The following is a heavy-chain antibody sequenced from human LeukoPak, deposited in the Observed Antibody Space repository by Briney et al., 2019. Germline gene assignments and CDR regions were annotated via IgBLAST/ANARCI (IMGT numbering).Heavy chain of an antibody. CDR3: AKDGYYYDSSGYK. J-gene: IGHJ4*02. Sequence: GGSLRVSCAASGFTFSSYAMSWVRQAPGNGLEWVSAISGSGGSTYYADSVKGRFTISRDNSKNTLYLQMNSLRAEDTAVYYCAKDGYYYDSSGYKWGQGTLVTVSS. D-gene: IGHD3-22*01. CDR1: GFTFSSYA. V-gene: IGHV3-23*01. CDR2: ISGSGGST.